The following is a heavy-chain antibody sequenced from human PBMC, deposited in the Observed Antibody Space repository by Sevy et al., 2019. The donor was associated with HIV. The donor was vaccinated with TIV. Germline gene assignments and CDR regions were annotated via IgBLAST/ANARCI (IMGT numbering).Heavy chain of an antibody. CDR1: GDSINNYY. Sequence: SETLSLTCSVSGDSINNYYWSWIRQPPGKGLEWIGYTSYSGTTNYSPSLKRRVDISVDTSIHQFSLKINSVTAADTAVYYCARLRWDVVDAPGATPGSYFDSWGQGILVTVSS. D-gene: IGHD2-2*02. J-gene: IGHJ4*02. CDR3: ARLRWDVVDAPGATPGSYFDS. V-gene: IGHV4-59*12. CDR2: TSYSGTT.